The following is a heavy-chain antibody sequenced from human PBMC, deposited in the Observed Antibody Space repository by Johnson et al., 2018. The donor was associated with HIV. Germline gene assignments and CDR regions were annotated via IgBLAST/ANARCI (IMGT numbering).Heavy chain of an antibody. D-gene: IGHD3-16*01. Sequence: VQLVESGGGLVQPGRSLTLSCAVSGFKFDDYAMHWVRQGPGKGLEWVSSLSYNSGSIRYADSVKGRSKISRDNARNSLYLLINSLRSEDTAVYYCVKGESEDYGDPFDIWGQGTMVTVSS. J-gene: IGHJ3*02. CDR2: LSYNSGSI. CDR1: GFKFDDYA. CDR3: VKGESEDYGDPFDI. V-gene: IGHV3-9*01.